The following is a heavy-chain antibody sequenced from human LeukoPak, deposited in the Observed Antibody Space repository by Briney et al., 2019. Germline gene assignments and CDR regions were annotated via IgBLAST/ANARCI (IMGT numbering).Heavy chain of an antibody. V-gene: IGHV4-59*01. CDR3: ARGGYCSRTSCYPYYYYGMDV. CDR1: GGXISSYY. D-gene: IGHD2-2*01. CDR2: IYYSGST. J-gene: IGHJ6*02. Sequence: SETXSXTXTXXGGXISSYYWSWIRQPPGKGLEWXGYIYYSGSTNYNPSLKSRVTISVDTSKNQFSLKLSSVTAADTAVYYCARGGYCSRTSCYPYYYYGMDVWGQGTTVTVSS.